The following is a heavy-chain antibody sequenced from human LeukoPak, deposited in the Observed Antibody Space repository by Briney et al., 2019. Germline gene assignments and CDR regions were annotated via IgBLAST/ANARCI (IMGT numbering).Heavy chain of an antibody. J-gene: IGHJ4*02. CDR1: GGSFSGYY. Sequence: SETLSLTGAVHGGSFSGYYWSWIRQPPWKGQEWLGEINHSGSTNYNPSLKRRVTISVDTSKNQFSLKLSSVTAADTAVYYCARAVLSRDSSGYYYQGYLGRYLLGPFDYWGQGTLVTVSS. V-gene: IGHV4-34*01. D-gene: IGHD3-22*01. CDR3: ARAVLSRDSSGYYYQGYLGRYLLGPFDY. CDR2: INHSGST.